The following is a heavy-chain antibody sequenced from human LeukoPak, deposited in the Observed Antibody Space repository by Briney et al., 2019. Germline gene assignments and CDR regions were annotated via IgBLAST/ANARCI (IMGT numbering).Heavy chain of an antibody. CDR3: ARDRQLGYCSGGSCYPPGY. CDR2: INPSGGST. D-gene: IGHD2-15*01. Sequence: ASVKVSCKASGYTFTSYYMHWVRQAPGQGLEWMGIINPSGGSTSYAQKFQGRVTMTRDTSTSTVYMELSSLRSEDTAVYYCARDRQLGYCSGGSCYPPGYWGQGTLVTVSS. CDR1: GYTFTSYY. V-gene: IGHV1-46*01. J-gene: IGHJ4*02.